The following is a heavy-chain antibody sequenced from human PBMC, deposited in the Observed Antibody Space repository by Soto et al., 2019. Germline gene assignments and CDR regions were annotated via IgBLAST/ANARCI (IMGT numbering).Heavy chain of an antibody. J-gene: IGHJ3*02. CDR3: ARDLMGCSGGSCYSGAFDI. CDR1: GYTFTSYY. D-gene: IGHD2-15*01. Sequence: GASVKVSCKASGYTFTSYYMHWVRQAPGQGLEWMGIINPSGGSTSYAQKFQGRVTMTRDTSTSTVYMELSSLRSEDTAVYYCARDLMGCSGGSCYSGAFDIWGQGTMVTVSS. V-gene: IGHV1-46*01. CDR2: INPSGGST.